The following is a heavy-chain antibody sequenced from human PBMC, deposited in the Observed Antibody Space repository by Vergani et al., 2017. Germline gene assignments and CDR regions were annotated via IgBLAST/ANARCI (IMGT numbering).Heavy chain of an antibody. CDR1: GFSFRGHG. V-gene: IGHV3-30*18. CDR2: ISYDGDRR. D-gene: IGHD2-8*02. Sequence: QVHLVESGGGVVQPGRSLTLSCVASGFSFRGHGMHWVRQAPGKGLEWVAMISYDGDRRDYGDFAKGRFTISRDSSKTVYLQMNSLRVEDTAMYFGAKDLSCSTAWPHFDSRVQGTLVTVSS. CDR3: AKDLSCSTAWPHFDS. J-gene: IGHJ4*02.